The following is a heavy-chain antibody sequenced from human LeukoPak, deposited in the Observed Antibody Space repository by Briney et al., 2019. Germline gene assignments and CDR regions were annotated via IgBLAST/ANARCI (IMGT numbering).Heavy chain of an antibody. CDR2: ISGSGGST. CDR1: GFTLRSHA. D-gene: IGHD3-16*01. V-gene: IGHV3-23*01. J-gene: IGHJ4*02. CDR3: AKQMSTVTFTPFDY. Sequence: GGSLRLSCAASGFTLRSHAMSWVRQAPGKGLEWVSAISGSGGSTDYVDSVKGRFTISRDNSKNTLYLQMNSLRADDTAVYYCAKQMSTVTFTPFDYWGQGALVTVSS.